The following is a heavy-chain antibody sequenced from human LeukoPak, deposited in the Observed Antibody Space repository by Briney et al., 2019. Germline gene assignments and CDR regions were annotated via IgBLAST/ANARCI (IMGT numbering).Heavy chain of an antibody. CDR2: ISGSGGST. CDR1: GFTFSSYA. Sequence: PGGSLRLSCAASGFTFSSYAMSWVRQAPGKGLEWVSDISGSGGSTYYADSVKCRFTISRDNSKNTLYLQMNSLRAEDTGVYYCAKDWMVYAPYYFDYWGQGTLVTVSS. CDR3: AKDWMVYAPYYFDY. V-gene: IGHV3-23*01. D-gene: IGHD2-8*01. J-gene: IGHJ4*02.